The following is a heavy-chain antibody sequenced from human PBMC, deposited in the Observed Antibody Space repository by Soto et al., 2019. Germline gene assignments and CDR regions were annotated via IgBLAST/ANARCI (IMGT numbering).Heavy chain of an antibody. V-gene: IGHV3-33*01. CDR2: IWYDGSNK. J-gene: IGHJ4*02. CDR1: GFTFSSYG. CDR3: ASTGYSSSWYFDY. D-gene: IGHD6-13*01. Sequence: GGPLRLSCAASGFTFSSYGMHWVRQAPGKGLEWVAVIWYDGSNKYYADSVKGRFTISRDNSKNTLYLQMNSLRAEDTAVYYCASTGYSSSWYFDYWGQGTLVTVSS.